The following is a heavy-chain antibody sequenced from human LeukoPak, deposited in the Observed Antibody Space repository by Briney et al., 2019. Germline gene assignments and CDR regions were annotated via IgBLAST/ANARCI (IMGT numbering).Heavy chain of an antibody. D-gene: IGHD1-26*01. CDR2: ISWNSGSI. CDR3: AKCVGRYSGSYYTR. CDR1: GFTFDDYA. V-gene: IGHV3-9*01. Sequence: GGSLRLSCAASGFTFDDYAMHWVRQAPRKGLEWVSGISWNSGSIGYADSVKGRFTISRDNAKNSLYLQMNSLRAEDTALYYCAKCVGRYSGSYYTRWGQGTLVTVSS. J-gene: IGHJ4*02.